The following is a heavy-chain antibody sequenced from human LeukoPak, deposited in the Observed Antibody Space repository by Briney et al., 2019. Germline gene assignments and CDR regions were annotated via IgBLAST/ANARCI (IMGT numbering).Heavy chain of an antibody. CDR2: IYTSGST. Sequence: SQTLSLTCTVSGGSISSGSYYWSWIRQPAGKGLEWIGRIYTSGSTNYNPSLKSRVTISVDTSKNQFSLKLSSVTAADTAVYYCARLYSSSPRYYYYYYMDVWGKGTTVTVSS. CDR3: ARLYSSSPRYYYYYYMDV. V-gene: IGHV4-61*02. J-gene: IGHJ6*03. D-gene: IGHD6-13*01. CDR1: GGSISSGSYY.